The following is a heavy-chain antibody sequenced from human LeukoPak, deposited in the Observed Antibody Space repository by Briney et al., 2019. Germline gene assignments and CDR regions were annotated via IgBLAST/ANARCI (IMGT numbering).Heavy chain of an antibody. D-gene: IGHD6-13*01. Sequence: SETLSLTCTVSGGSISNYYWSWIRQPPGKGLEWIGYIYTSGNTNYNPSLKSRVTMSVDTSKNQFSLKLSSVTAADTAVYYCASFIAASDAFDIWGQGTMVTVSS. J-gene: IGHJ3*02. CDR2: IYTSGNT. V-gene: IGHV4-4*09. CDR3: ASFIAASDAFDI. CDR1: GGSISNYY.